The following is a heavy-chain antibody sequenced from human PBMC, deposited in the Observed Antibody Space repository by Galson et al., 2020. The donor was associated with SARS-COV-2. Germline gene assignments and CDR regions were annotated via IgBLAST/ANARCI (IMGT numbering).Heavy chain of an antibody. V-gene: IGHV3-30*02. CDR1: GFTFSNYA. J-gene: IGHJ3*01. Sequence: QLGESLKISCEAPGFTFSNYAMHWVRQAPGKGLEWVAFIAYDGSTIYYTASVKGRFTISRDNSRNTLHLQMSSLRADDTAVYFCAKEGDQLGGSTFDLWGQGTMVTVSS. D-gene: IGHD3-16*01. CDR2: IAYDGSTI. CDR3: AKEGDQLGGSTFDL.